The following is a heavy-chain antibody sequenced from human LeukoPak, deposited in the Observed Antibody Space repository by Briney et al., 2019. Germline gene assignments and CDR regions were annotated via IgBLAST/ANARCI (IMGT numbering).Heavy chain of an antibody. Sequence: WASVKVSCKASGYTFTDFYIHLVRQAPGQGLEWMGRINPKSGVTDYAEKFQGRVAMTTDTSINTAYMELSRLRSDDTSVYYCARELTGRAIFTDYRGQGTLVTVSS. D-gene: IGHD3-9*01. V-gene: IGHV1-2*06. CDR3: ARELTGRAIFTDY. CDR1: GYTFTDFY. CDR2: INPKSGVT. J-gene: IGHJ4*02.